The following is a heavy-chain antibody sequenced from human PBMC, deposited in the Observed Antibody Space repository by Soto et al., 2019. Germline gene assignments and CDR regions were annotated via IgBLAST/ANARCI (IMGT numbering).Heavy chain of an antibody. Sequence: PGGSLRLSCAASGFTFSSYAMHWVRQAPGKGLEWVAVISYDGSNKYYADSVKGRFTISRDNSKNTLYLQMNSLRAEDTAVYYCARGSYSSSWPVFDYWGQGTLVTVSS. CDR1: GFTFSSYA. CDR2: ISYDGSNK. J-gene: IGHJ4*02. V-gene: IGHV3-30-3*01. CDR3: ARGSYSSSWPVFDY. D-gene: IGHD6-13*01.